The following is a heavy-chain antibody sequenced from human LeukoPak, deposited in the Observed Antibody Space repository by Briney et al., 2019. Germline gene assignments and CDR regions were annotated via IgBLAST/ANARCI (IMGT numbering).Heavy chain of an antibody. Sequence: ETLSLTCTVSGGSISSYYWSWIRQPPGKGLEWIGYIYYSGSTNYNLSLKSRVTISVDTSKNQFSLKLSSVTAADTAVYYCAREGTTAPGEDYFDYWGQGTLVTVSS. D-gene: IGHD1-1*01. CDR2: IYYSGST. CDR3: AREGTTAPGEDYFDY. V-gene: IGHV4-59*01. CDR1: GGSISSYY. J-gene: IGHJ4*02.